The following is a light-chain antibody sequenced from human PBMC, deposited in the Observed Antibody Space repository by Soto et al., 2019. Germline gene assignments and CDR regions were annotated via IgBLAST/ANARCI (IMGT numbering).Light chain of an antibody. CDR3: SSSTSSSTLHVV. V-gene: IGLV2-14*01. CDR1: SSDVGGYNY. CDR2: EVS. J-gene: IGLJ2*01. Sequence: QSVLTQPASVSGFPGQSITISCTGTSSDVGGYNYVSWYQQHPGKAPKLMIYEVSNRPSGVSNRFSGSKSGNTASLTISGLQAEDEADYYCSSSTSSSTLHVVFGGGTKLSVL.